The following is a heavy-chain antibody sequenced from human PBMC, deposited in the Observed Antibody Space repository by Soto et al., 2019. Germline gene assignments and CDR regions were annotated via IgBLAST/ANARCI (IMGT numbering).Heavy chain of an antibody. D-gene: IGHD6-19*01. V-gene: IGHV3-23*01. CDR2: ISGSGAT. Sequence: EVQLLESGGGLVQPGESLRLSCAASGYPFSSYAMIWVRQAPGKGLEWVSSISGSGATYYADYVKGRFTFSRDNSRNRVYLQMNSLRAEDTAVYYCARDLRSASGWYAPGYWGQGTLVTVSS. CDR1: GYPFSSYA. CDR3: ARDLRSASGWYAPGY. J-gene: IGHJ4*02.